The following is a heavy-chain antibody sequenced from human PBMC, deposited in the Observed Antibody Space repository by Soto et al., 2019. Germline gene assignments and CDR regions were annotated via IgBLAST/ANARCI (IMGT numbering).Heavy chain of an antibody. J-gene: IGHJ4*02. V-gene: IGHV3-15*01. CDR3: TTVYSGRFYY. CDR1: GFTFSNAW. D-gene: IGHD1-26*01. Sequence: GGSLRLSCTASGFTFSNAWMSWVRQAPGKGLECVGRIKSKTDGGTTDYAAPVKCRFTISRDDSKHTLYLQMNSLKTEDTDVYYCTTVYSGRFYYWGQGSLVTVSS. CDR2: IKSKTDGGTT.